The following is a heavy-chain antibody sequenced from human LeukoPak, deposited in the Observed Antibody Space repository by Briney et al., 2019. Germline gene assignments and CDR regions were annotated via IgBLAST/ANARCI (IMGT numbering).Heavy chain of an antibody. D-gene: IGHD1-26*01. CDR1: GFTFGSYA. CDR2: ISGSGSDT. J-gene: IGHJ4*02. Sequence: PGGSLRLSCAASGFTFGSYAMSWVRQAPGKGLEWVSTISGSGSDTYYADSVKGRFTISRDNSKNTLFLQMNILRAEDTALYFCAEEVGATYPTFDYWGRGTLVTVAS. CDR3: AEEVGATYPTFDY. V-gene: IGHV3-23*01.